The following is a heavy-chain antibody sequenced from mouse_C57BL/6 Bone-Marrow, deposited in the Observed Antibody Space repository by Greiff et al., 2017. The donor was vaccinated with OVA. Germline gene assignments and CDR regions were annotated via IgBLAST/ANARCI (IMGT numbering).Heavy chain of an antibody. Sequence: QVQLQQSGAELARPGASVKMSCKASGYTFTSYTMHWVKQRPGQGLEWIGYINPSSGYTKYNQKFKDKATLTAAKSSSTAYMQLSSLTSEDSAVYYCGGDPWVAYWGQGTLGTVSA. J-gene: IGHJ3*01. CDR1: GYTFTSYT. V-gene: IGHV1-4*01. CDR3: GGDPWVAY. D-gene: IGHD3-3*01. CDR2: INPSSGYT.